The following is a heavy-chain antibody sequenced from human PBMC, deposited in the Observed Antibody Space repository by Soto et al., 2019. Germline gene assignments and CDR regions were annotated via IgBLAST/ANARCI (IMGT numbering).Heavy chain of an antibody. CDR1: GFTFSNAG. J-gene: IGHJ6*02. CDR3: TTGRPAAGSSEVYYYYYYGMDV. V-gene: IGHV3-15*07. Sequence: PGGSLRLSCGASGFTFSNAGMNWVRQAPGKGLEWVGRIKSKTDGGTTDYAAPVKGRFTISRDDSKNTLYLQMNSLKTEDTAVYYCTTGRPAAGSSEVYYYYYYGMDVWGQGTTVTVSS. CDR2: IKSKTDGGTT. D-gene: IGHD6-13*01.